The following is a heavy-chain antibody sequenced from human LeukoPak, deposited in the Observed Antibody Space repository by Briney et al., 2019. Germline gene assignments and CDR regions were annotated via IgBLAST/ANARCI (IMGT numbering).Heavy chain of an antibody. V-gene: IGHV3-48*03. D-gene: IGHD4-17*01. CDR2: TSSSGSTI. CDR1: GFTFSSYE. Sequence: PGGSLRLSCAASGFTFSSYEMNWVRQAPGKGLEWVSYTSSSGSTIYYADSVKGRFTISRDNAKNSLYLQMNSLRAEDTAVYYCARGLTTVTTDAFDIWGQGTMVTVSS. J-gene: IGHJ3*02. CDR3: ARGLTTVTTDAFDI.